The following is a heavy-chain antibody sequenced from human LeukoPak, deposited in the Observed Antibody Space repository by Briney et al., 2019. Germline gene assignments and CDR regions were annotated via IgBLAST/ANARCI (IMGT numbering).Heavy chain of an antibody. CDR2: IYPADSDI. CDR1: GYSINNYW. J-gene: IGHJ5*02. V-gene: IGHV5-51*01. Sequence: GEPLKISCKGSGYSINNYWIVWVRQMPGKGLEWMGIIYPADSDIRYSPSFQGQVTISADKSISTAYLQWSSLKASDTAMYYCARQEYCSGGSCYTWFDPWGQGTLVTVSS. CDR3: ARQEYCSGGSCYTWFDP. D-gene: IGHD2-15*01.